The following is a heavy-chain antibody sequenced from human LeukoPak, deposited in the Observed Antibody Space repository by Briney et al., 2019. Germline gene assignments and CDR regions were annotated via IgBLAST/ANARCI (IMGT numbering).Heavy chain of an antibody. J-gene: IGHJ6*03. CDR3: ARVKKDCSSTSCYMWDYYYYMDV. Sequence: SETLSLTCTVSGGSISSSSYYWGWIRQPPGKGLGWIGSIYYSGSTYYNPSLKSRVTISVDTSKNQFSLKLSSVTAADTAVYYCARVKKDCSSTSCYMWDYYYYMDVWGKGTTVTVSS. D-gene: IGHD2-2*02. CDR1: GGSISSSSYY. V-gene: IGHV4-39*07. CDR2: IYYSGST.